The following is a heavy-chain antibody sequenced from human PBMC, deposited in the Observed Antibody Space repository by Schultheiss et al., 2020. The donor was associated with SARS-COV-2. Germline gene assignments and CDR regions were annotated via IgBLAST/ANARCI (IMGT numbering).Heavy chain of an antibody. Sequence: SVKVSCKVSGYTLTELSTHWVRQAPGKGLEWMGGFDPEDGETIYAQKFQGRVTMTEDTSTDTAYMELSSLRSEDTAVYYCATVKMGTSSSSWYGPLGMDVWGQGTTVTVSS. CDR1: GYTLTELS. D-gene: IGHD6-13*01. J-gene: IGHJ6*02. CDR3: ATVKMGTSSSSWYGPLGMDV. V-gene: IGHV1-24*01. CDR2: FDPEDGET.